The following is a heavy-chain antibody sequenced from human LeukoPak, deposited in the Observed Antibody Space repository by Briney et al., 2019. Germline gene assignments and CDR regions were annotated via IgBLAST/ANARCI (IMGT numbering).Heavy chain of an antibody. Sequence: PGGSLRLSCAASGFTFSSYSMNWVRQAPGKGPEWVSYISSSSSTIYYADSVKGRFTISRDNAKNSLYLQMNSLRAEDTAVYYCARGEAVVTPRFDYWSQGTLVTVSS. CDR3: ARGEAVVTPRFDY. CDR1: GFTFSSYS. V-gene: IGHV3-48*04. J-gene: IGHJ4*02. CDR2: ISSSSSTI. D-gene: IGHD4-23*01.